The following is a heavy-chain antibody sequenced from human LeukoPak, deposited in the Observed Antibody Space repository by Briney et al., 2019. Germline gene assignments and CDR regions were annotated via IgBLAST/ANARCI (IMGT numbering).Heavy chain of an antibody. CDR3: AKTFYSDSGSELPHH. Sequence: PGGSLRLSCAASGFTFSSSAMAWVRHAPGKGLEWVSTISYSGSGTYYADSVKGRFTISRDNSENTVYLQMTSLRVEDTAEYYCAKTFYSDSGSELPHHWGQGTLVTVSS. CDR1: GFTFSSSA. J-gene: IGHJ1*01. V-gene: IGHV3-23*01. CDR2: ISYSGSGT. D-gene: IGHD3-10*01.